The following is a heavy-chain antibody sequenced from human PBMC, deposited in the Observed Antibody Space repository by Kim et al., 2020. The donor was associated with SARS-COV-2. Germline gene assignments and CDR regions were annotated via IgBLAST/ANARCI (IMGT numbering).Heavy chain of an antibody. CDR1: GFTFSSYG. D-gene: IGHD7-27*01. CDR2: IWYDGSNK. J-gene: IGHJ6*02. CDR3: AKDLRGWPQSYWGSNYYYGMDV. V-gene: IGHV3-33*06. Sequence: GGSLRLSCAASGFTFSSYGMHWVRQAPGKGLEWVAVIWYDGSNKYYADSVKGRFTISRDNSKNTLYLQMNSLRAEDTAVYYCAKDLRGWPQSYWGSNYYYGMDVWGQGTTVTVSS.